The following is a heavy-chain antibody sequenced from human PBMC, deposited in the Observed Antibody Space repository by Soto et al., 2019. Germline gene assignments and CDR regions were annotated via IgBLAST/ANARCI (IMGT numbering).Heavy chain of an antibody. CDR3: ARDFRSPFSSGWFDDAFDI. CDR2: ISAYNGNT. J-gene: IGHJ3*02. CDR1: GYTFTSYG. D-gene: IGHD6-19*01. Sequence: ASVKVSCKASGYTFTSYGISWVRQAPGQGLEWMGWISAYNGNTNYAQKLQGRVTMTTDTSTSTAYMELRSLRSDDTAVYYCARDFRSPFSSGWFDDAFDIWGQGTMVTV. V-gene: IGHV1-18*01.